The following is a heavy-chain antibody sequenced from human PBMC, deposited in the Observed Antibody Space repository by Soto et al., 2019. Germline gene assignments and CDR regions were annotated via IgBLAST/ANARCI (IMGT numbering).Heavy chain of an antibody. V-gene: IGHV1-69*01. CDR1: GGTFSSYA. CDR2: IIPIFGTA. Sequence: QVQLVQSGAEVKKPGSSVKVSCKASGGTFSSYAISWVRHAPGQGLEWMGGIIPIFGTANYAQKFQGRVTITADESTSTAYMELSSLRSEDTAVYYCARGFNRMVATEEQIDYWGQGTLVTVSS. D-gene: IGHD5-12*01. J-gene: IGHJ4*02. CDR3: ARGFNRMVATEEQIDY.